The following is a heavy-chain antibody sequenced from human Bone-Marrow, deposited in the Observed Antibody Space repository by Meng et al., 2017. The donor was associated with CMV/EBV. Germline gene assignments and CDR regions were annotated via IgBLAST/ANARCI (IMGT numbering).Heavy chain of an antibody. J-gene: IGHJ4*02. CDR1: GDSISSNTYY. CDR3: ARHTSAWYRPGYYFDY. Sequence: SETLSLTCTVSGDSISSNTYYWGWIRQPPGKGLEWIASIHHTGSTYYNPSLTSRVTMSVDRSKNHFSLKLNSVTAADTAVYYCARHTSAWYRPGYYFDYWGQGTTVTVSS. D-gene: IGHD6-13*01. V-gene: IGHV4-39*07. CDR2: IHHTGST.